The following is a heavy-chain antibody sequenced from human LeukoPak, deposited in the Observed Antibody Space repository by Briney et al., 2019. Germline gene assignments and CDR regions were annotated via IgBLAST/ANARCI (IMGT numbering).Heavy chain of an antibody. Sequence: GGSLRLSCAASGFTFSDYYMSWIRQAPGKGLEWVSYISSDSSSRHYIDSVKGRFTIFRDNARISLYLQMNSLRAEATAVYYCTRDPPNAWGQGTLVVVSS. J-gene: IGHJ5*02. V-gene: IGHV3-11*06. CDR3: TRDPPNA. CDR2: ISSDSSSR. D-gene: IGHD2-8*01. CDR1: GFTFSDYY.